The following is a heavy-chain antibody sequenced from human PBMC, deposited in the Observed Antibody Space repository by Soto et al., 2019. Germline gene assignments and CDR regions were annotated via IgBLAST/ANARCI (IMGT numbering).Heavy chain of an antibody. CDR1: GGSISSGGYS. CDR3: ARAHYGDYGYGMDV. D-gene: IGHD4-17*01. Sequence: PSETLSLTCAVSGGSISSGGYSWSWIRQPPGKGLEWIGYIYHSGSTYYNPSLKSRVTISVDRSKNQFSLKLGSVTAADTAVYYCARAHYGDYGYGMDVWGQGTTVTVAS. CDR2: IYHSGST. V-gene: IGHV4-30-2*01. J-gene: IGHJ6*02.